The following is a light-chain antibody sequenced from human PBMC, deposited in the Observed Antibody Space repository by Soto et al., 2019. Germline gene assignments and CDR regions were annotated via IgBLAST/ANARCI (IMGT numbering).Light chain of an antibody. J-gene: IGKJ1*01. CDR2: AAT. CDR3: LQDHDYPRT. V-gene: IGKV1-6*01. CDR1: QDIRKD. Sequence: AIQMTQSPSSLSASVGDSVTITCRARQDIRKDLGWYQQKPGKAPKFLIYAATSTQSGVPSRFSGSGSGTDFTLTISSLQPEDFATYYCLQDHDYPRTFGQGTKVEIK.